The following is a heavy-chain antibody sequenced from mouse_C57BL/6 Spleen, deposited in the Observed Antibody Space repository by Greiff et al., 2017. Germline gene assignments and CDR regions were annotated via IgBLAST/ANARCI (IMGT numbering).Heavy chain of an antibody. D-gene: IGHD2-4*01. J-gene: IGHJ2*01. CDR3: ARGDYDYPFDY. CDR1: GYTFTSYW. CDR2: IDPAGSNT. V-gene: IGHV1-50*01. Sequence: VQLQQPGAELVKPGASVKLSCKASGYTFTSYWMQWVKQRPGQGLEWIGKIDPAGSNTNYNEKFKGKATLTVDKSSSTAYMQRSSLTSEDSAVYYCARGDYDYPFDYWGQGTTLTVSS.